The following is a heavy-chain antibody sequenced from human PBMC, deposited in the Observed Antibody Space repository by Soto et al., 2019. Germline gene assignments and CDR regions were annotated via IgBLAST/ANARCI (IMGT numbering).Heavy chain of an antibody. CDR3: ARVRRNWFDP. J-gene: IGHJ5*02. V-gene: IGHV4-59*02. CDR2: IYYSGST. CDR1: GGSVSSYY. Sequence: SETLSLTCTVSGGSVSSYYWSWIRQPPGKGLEWIGYIYYSGSTNYNPSLKSRVTISVDTSKNQFSLKLSSVTAADTAVYYCARVRRNWFDPWGQGTLVTVSS.